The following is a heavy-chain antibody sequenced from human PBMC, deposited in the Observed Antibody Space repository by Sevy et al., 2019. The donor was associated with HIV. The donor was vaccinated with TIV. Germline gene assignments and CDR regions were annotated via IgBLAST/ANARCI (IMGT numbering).Heavy chain of an antibody. J-gene: IGHJ3*02. D-gene: IGHD3-3*01. CDR1: GYIFSDYS. V-gene: IGHV1-2*06. CDR3: VREDINAPRTLLSFDI. CDR2: INPNSGVT. Sequence: ASVKVSCKTTGYIFSDYSMHWVRQAPGQGLEWMALINPNSGVTIYAHNFRGRVSVTRDTSMSTAYMELSGLTSDDTAVYYCVREDINAPRTLLSFDIWGQGTMVIVSS.